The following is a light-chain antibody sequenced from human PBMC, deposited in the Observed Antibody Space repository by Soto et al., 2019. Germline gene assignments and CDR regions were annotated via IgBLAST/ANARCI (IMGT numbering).Light chain of an antibody. CDR1: PSDIGRYNY. CDR2: EVT. CDR3: SSYSTTSSPHVL. J-gene: IGLJ2*01. Sequence: QSVLPQPASVSGSPGQSITISCTGTPSDIGRYNYVSWYQQFPGKVPKLLIYEVTSRPSEVSARFSGSKSGSTASLTISGLQAEDEADYYCSSYSTTSSPHVLFGGGTKLTVL. V-gene: IGLV2-14*01.